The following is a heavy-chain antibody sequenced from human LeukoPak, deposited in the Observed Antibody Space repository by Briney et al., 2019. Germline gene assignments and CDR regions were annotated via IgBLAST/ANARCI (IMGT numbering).Heavy chain of an antibody. Sequence: SETLSLTCTVSGGFISSYYWSWIRQPAGKGLEWIGRIYTSGSTNYNPSLMSRVTMSVDTSKNQFSLKLNSVTAADTAVYYCARGIRLGYGSGRDWFDPWGQGTLVTVSS. V-gene: IGHV4-4*07. J-gene: IGHJ5*02. D-gene: IGHD3-10*01. CDR3: ARGIRLGYGSGRDWFDP. CDR1: GGFISSYY. CDR2: IYTSGST.